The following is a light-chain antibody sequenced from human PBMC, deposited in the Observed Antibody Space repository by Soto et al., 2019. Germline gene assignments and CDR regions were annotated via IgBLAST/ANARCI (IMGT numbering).Light chain of an antibody. CDR2: DVN. J-gene: IGLJ3*02. CDR1: SSDVGGYNY. V-gene: IGLV2-14*01. CDR3: SSYTSISTVV. Sequence: QSVLTQPASVSGSPGQSITISCTGTSSDVGGYNYVSWYQQHPGTAPKLMIYDVNNRPSGVSNRFSGSKSGNTASLTISGLQAEDEADYYGSSYTSISTVVFGGGTKLTVL.